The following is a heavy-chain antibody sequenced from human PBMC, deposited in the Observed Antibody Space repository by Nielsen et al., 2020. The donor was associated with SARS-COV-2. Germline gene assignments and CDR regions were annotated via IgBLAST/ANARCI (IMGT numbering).Heavy chain of an antibody. Sequence: SETLSLTCAVYGGSFSGYHWSWIRQPPGKGLEWIGEINNSGSTNYNPSLKSRVTISIDTSKNQFSLKLNSVTAADTAVYYCARESAPTYFYYMDVWGKGTTVTISS. CDR2: INNSGST. CDR3: ARESAPTYFYYMDV. J-gene: IGHJ6*03. CDR1: GGSFSGYH. V-gene: IGHV4-34*01.